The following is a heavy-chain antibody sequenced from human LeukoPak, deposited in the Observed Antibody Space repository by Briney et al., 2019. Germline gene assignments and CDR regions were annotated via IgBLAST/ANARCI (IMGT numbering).Heavy chain of an antibody. Sequence: GGSLRLSCAASGFPFSSYAMNWVRQAPGKGPEWVSVIAGSDGSTQYADSVKGRFTISRDNSKNTVYLQMNRLRVEDTALYYCVRSLDYWGQGTLVTVSS. CDR3: VRSLDY. V-gene: IGHV3-23*01. CDR2: IAGSDGST. CDR1: GFPFSSYA. J-gene: IGHJ4*02.